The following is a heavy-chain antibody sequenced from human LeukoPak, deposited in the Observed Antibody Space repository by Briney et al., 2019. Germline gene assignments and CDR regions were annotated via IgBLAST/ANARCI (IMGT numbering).Heavy chain of an antibody. CDR3: ARHGVRRLYYYDSSGYYRIFDY. D-gene: IGHD3-22*01. Sequence: SETLSLTCAVSGASISSYYWSWIRQPPGKGLEWIGEITHSGSTNYNPSLKSRVTISVATSKNQFSLKLSSVTAADTAVYYCARHGVRRLYYYDSSGYYRIFDYWGQGTPVTVSS. CDR1: GASISSYY. CDR2: ITHSGST. V-gene: IGHV4-34*01. J-gene: IGHJ4*02.